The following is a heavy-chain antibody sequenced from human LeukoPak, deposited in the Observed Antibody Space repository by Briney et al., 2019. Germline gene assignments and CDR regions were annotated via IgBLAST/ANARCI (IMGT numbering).Heavy chain of an antibody. J-gene: IGHJ6*02. CDR2: IYYSGST. CDR1: GGSISSYY. D-gene: IGHD3-22*01. Sequence: SETLSLTCTVSGGSISSYYWSWIRQPPGKGLEWIGYIYYSGSTNYNPSLKSRVTISVDTSKNQFSLKLSSVTAADTAVYYCARADLGRDSSGYYYYYGMDVWGQGTTVTVSS. V-gene: IGHV4-59*01. CDR3: ARADLGRDSSGYYYYYGMDV.